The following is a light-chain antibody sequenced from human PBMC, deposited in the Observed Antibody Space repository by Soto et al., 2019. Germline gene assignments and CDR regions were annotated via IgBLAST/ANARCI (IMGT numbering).Light chain of an antibody. CDR3: QQLNYWPRIT. V-gene: IGKV3-15*01. Sequence: DIVMTQSPGTLSVSAGERATLSCRASQSGGTNLAWYQQRPGQAPRLLVYGASTRASGIPPRFSGSGSGTDFTLTISSLQSEDFAVYYCQQLNYWPRITFGQGTRLEI. CDR1: QSGGTN. CDR2: GAS. J-gene: IGKJ5*01.